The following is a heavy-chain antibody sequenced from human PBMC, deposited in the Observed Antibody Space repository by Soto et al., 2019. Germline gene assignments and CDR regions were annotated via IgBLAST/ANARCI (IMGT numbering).Heavy chain of an antibody. CDR1: GGTFNTYA. Sequence: QVQLVQSGAEMKKPGSSVKVSCQSSGGTFNTYAMNWVRQAPGQGPEWMGDISPMFGAANYAPKFQGRVTITADETTATSYMQLSRLTSENTALYLCAKEVQVHTPAFVYWGHGTLVTVSS. CDR3: AKEVQVHTPAFVY. V-gene: IGHV1-69*19. J-gene: IGHJ4*01. D-gene: IGHD3-10*01. CDR2: ISPMFGAA.